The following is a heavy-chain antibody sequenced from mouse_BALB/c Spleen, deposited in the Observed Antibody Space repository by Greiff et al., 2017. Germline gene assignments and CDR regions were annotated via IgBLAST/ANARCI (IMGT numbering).Heavy chain of an antibody. V-gene: IGHV1S137*01. D-gene: IGHD1-1*01. Sequence: QVQLQQSGAELVRPGVSVKISCKGSGYTFTDYAMHWVKQSHAKSLEWIGVISTYYGDASYNQKFKGKATMTVDKSSSTAYMELARLTSEDSAIYYCARGATVSCDYWGQGTTLTVSS. CDR2: ISTYYGDA. CDR1: GYTFTDYA. J-gene: IGHJ2*01. CDR3: ARGATVSCDY.